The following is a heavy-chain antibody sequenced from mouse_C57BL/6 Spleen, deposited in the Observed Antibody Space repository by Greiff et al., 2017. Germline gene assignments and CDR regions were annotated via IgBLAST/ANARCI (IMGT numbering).Heavy chain of an antibody. CDR2: IYPYNDGT. CDR3: ARRPPTVVAGDAMDY. J-gene: IGHJ4*01. CDR1: GYTFTSYV. D-gene: IGHD1-1*01. Sequence: EVQLQQSGPELVKPGASVKMSCKASGYTFTSYVMHWVKQKPGQGLEWIGYIYPYNDGTKYNEKFKGKATLTSDKSSSTAYMELSSLTSEDSAVYYCARRPPTVVAGDAMDYWGQGTSVTVSS. V-gene: IGHV1-14*01.